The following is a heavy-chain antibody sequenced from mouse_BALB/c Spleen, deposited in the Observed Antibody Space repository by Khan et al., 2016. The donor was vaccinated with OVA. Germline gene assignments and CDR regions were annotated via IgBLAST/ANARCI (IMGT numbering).Heavy chain of an antibody. CDR3: ARGGYSAFAY. J-gene: IGHJ3*01. D-gene: IGHD2-14*01. CDR2: IFPGSGSP. CDR1: GYTFTDYI. Sequence: QVQLKQSGPELVKPGASLKVSCKASGYTFTDYIIGWVKQSTRQGLEWIGDIFPGSGSPYYNEKFKDKATLTADKLSNTAYMQLSSLTSEDSAVYFCARGGYSAFAYWGQGTLVTVSA. V-gene: IGHV1-77*01.